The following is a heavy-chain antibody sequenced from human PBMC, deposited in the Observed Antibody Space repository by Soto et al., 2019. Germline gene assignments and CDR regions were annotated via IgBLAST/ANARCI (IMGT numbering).Heavy chain of an antibody. CDR1: GFTFSNYA. D-gene: IGHD6-19*01. J-gene: IGHJ3*02. CDR3: AKGKYSSGWYGRADVFDI. Sequence: EVQLWEFGGGLVQPGGTLRLSCAASGFTFSNYAMNWVRQAPGKGLEWVSVISHNGASTYSADSLKGRFTTSRDNYKNALYLQMHSLRAEDTAVYYCAKGKYSSGWYGRADVFDIWGQGTVVTVSS. V-gene: IGHV3-23*01. CDR2: ISHNGAST.